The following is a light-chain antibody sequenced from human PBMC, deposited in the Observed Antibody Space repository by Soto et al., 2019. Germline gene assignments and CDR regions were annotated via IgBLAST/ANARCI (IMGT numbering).Light chain of an antibody. CDR2: DAS. Sequence: ETVMTQSPATLSVSPGERATLSCRASQTVSSNLAWYQQTPGRAPRLLIYDASTRATGIPARFSGGGSGTEFTLPISSLRAEDFAVYYCQQYNDWPRTFGQGTKVEI. CDR1: QTVSSN. CDR3: QQYNDWPRT. J-gene: IGKJ1*01. V-gene: IGKV3-15*01.